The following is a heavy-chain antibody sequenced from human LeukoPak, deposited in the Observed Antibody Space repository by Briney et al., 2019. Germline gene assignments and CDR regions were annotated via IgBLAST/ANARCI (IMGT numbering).Heavy chain of an antibody. Sequence: SETLSLTCAVSGVSINNYYWSWIWQPPGKGLEWIGNIYYTGSTTHNPSLKSRVTISVDTSKNQFSLSLSSVTAADTAVYYCARDMGLVAASEYFQQWGQGTLVTVSS. CDR1: GVSINNYY. CDR3: ARDMGLVAASEYFQQ. CDR2: IYYTGST. D-gene: IGHD2-15*01. J-gene: IGHJ1*01. V-gene: IGHV4-59*01.